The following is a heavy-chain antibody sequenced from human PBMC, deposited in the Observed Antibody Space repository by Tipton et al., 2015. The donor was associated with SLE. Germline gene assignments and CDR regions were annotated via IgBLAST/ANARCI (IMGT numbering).Heavy chain of an antibody. J-gene: IGHJ4*02. CDR3: ARDLYDFWSGYPRGGFGY. Sequence: QLVQSGAGVKKPGATVKVSCKASGYTFTGYYIHWVRQAPGQGLEWMGWINPNSGGTDYAQKFQGRVTMTRDTSMSTAYMELSRLRSDDTAVYYCARDLYDFWSGYPRGGFGYWGQGTLVTVSS. CDR1: GYTFTGYY. V-gene: IGHV1-2*02. D-gene: IGHD3-3*01. CDR2: INPNSGGT.